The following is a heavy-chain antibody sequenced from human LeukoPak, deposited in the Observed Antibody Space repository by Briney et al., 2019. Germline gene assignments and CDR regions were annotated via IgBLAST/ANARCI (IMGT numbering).Heavy chain of an antibody. J-gene: IGHJ6*02. CDR3: VRGGTYYYYYGMDV. CDR2: IYYSGST. Sequence: SQTLSLTCTVSGGSISSYYWSWIRQPPGKGLEWIGYIYYSGSTNYNPSLKSRVTVSVDTSKNQFSLTLNSVTAADTAVYYCVRGGTYYYYYGMDVWGQGTSVTVSS. CDR1: GGSISSYY. V-gene: IGHV4-59*01.